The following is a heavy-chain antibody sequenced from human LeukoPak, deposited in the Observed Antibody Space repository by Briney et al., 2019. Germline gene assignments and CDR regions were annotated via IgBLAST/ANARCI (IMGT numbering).Heavy chain of an antibody. J-gene: IGHJ4*02. D-gene: IGHD6-19*01. CDR1: GFTFSSYW. Sequence: GGSLRLSCAASGFTFSSYWMHWVRQAPGRGLVWVSSIKSDGSSIVYADSVKGRFTISRDNAKNTLYLQMNSLRAEDTALYLCAGGDRNGWYFYYWGQGTLVTVSS. CDR2: IKSDGSSI. CDR3: AGGDRNGWYFYY. V-gene: IGHV3-74*01.